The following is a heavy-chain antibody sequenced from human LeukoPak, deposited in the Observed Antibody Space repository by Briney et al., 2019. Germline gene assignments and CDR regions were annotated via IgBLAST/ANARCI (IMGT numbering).Heavy chain of an antibody. CDR2: ISGSGGST. V-gene: IGHV3-23*01. CDR3: AKGVNSYGHYYYYYMDV. D-gene: IGHD5-18*01. CDR1: GFTFSSYA. J-gene: IGHJ6*03. Sequence: PGGSLRLSCAASGFTFSSYAMSWVRQAPGKGLEWVSAISGSGGSTYYADSVKGRFTISRDNSKNTLYLQMNSLRAEDTAVYYCAKGVNSYGHYYYYYMDVWGKGTTVTVSS.